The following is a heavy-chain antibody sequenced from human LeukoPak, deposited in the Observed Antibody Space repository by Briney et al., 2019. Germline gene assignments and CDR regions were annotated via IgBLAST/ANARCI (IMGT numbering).Heavy chain of an antibody. CDR1: GYTFTDYY. J-gene: IGHJ5*02. CDR2: INPNSGGT. CDR3: AIEESWDLGFGP. Sequence: ASVKVSCKAPGYTFTDYYMHWVRQAPGQGLEWMGWINPNSGGTNYAQKFQGRVTMTRDTSISTAYIELTRLRYDDTAVYYCAIEESWDLGFGPWGQGTLVTVSS. V-gene: IGHV1-2*02. D-gene: IGHD1-26*01.